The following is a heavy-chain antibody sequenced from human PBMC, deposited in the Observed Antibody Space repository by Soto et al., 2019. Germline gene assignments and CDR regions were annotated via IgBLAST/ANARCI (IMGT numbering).Heavy chain of an antibody. CDR1: GFAFSGYS. Sequence: PGGSLRLSCAASGFAFSGYSMNWVRQAPGKGLKWVSYISSDSTTIYYADSVKGRFTISRDNAKNSLYLQMNSLTVEDTAVYYCAREPRGFHPWGQGTLVTVS. V-gene: IGHV3-48*01. CDR2: ISSDSTTI. CDR3: AREPRGFHP. J-gene: IGHJ5*02.